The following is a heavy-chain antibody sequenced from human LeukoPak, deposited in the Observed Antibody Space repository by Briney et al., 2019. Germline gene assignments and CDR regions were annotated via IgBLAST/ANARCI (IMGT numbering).Heavy chain of an antibody. Sequence: GGSLRLSCAASGFTLSNSWMYWVRQAPGKGLVWVSRINSDGSSTTYADSVKGRFTISRDNAKNTLYLQLNSLRAEDTAVYYCAREGSIAVAHDVFDIWGQGTMVTVSS. CDR2: INSDGSST. J-gene: IGHJ3*02. CDR3: AREGSIAVAHDVFDI. V-gene: IGHV3-74*01. CDR1: GFTLSNSW. D-gene: IGHD6-19*01.